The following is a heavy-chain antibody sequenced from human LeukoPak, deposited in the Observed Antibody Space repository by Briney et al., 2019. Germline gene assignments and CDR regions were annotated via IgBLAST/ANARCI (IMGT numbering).Heavy chain of an antibody. CDR3: ARSKDIVVVPAAIGYYYYYMDV. CDR2: IIPIFGTA. V-gene: IGHV1-69*05. D-gene: IGHD2-2*02. Sequence: SVKVSCKASGGTFSSYAISWVRQAPGQGLERMGGIIPIFGTANYAQKFQGRVTITTDESTSTAYMELSSLRSEDTAVYYCARSKDIVVVPAAIGYYYYYMDVWGKGTTVTVSS. J-gene: IGHJ6*03. CDR1: GGTFSSYA.